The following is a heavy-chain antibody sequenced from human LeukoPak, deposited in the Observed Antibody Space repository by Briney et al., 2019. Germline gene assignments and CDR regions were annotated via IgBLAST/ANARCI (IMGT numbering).Heavy chain of an antibody. D-gene: IGHD1-26*01. J-gene: IGHJ4*02. V-gene: IGHV1-69*13. CDR1: GGTFSSYA. Sequence: ASVKVSCKASGGTFSSYAISWVRQAPGQGLEWMGGIIPIFGTANYAQKFQGRVTITADESTSTAYMELSSLRAEDTAVYYCADSGSYWGGPVSHWGQGTLVTVSS. CDR3: ADSGSYWGGPVSH. CDR2: IIPIFGTA.